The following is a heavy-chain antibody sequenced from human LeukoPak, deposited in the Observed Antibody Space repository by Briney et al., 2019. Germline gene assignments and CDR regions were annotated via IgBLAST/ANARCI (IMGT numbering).Heavy chain of an antibody. CDR1: GFTFSSYS. CDR2: ISSSSSTI. V-gene: IGHV3-48*01. J-gene: IGHJ4*02. D-gene: IGHD3-3*01. CDR3: ARAEYDFWSGYYMDY. Sequence: GGTLRLSCAASGFTFSSYSMNWVRQAPGKGLEWVSYISSSSSTIYYADSVKGRFTISRDNAKNSLYLQMNSLRAEDTAVYYCARAEYDFWSGYYMDYWGQGTLVTVSS.